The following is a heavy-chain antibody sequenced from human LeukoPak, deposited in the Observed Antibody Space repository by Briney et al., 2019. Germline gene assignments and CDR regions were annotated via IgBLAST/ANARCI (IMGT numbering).Heavy chain of an antibody. D-gene: IGHD3-9*01. CDR2: IYTSGST. CDR1: GGSIGTYY. V-gene: IGHV4-4*07. J-gene: IGHJ4*02. Sequence: SETLSLTCTVSGGSIGTYYWSWIRQPAGKGLEWIGRIYTSGSTNYNPSLKSRVTISVDTSKNQFSLKLSSVTAADTAVYYCARGLRYYDILTGYYIRGEDYWGQGTLVTVSS. CDR3: ARGLRYYDILTGYYIRGEDY.